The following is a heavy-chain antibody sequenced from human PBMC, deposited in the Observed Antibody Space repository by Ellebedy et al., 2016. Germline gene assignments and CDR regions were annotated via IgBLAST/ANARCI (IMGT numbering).Heavy chain of an antibody. D-gene: IGHD3-22*01. CDR1: GFSFSNYA. J-gene: IGHJ2*01. V-gene: IGHV3-23*01. Sequence: GGSLRLSCAASGFSFSNYAMSWVRQAPGKGLEWVSGISGSGGNTYYADSVKGRFTISRDNSKNTLYLQMNSLRAEDTAVYHCARNRNFYDSSGYCSNYWYFDLWGRGTLVTVSS. CDR3: ARNRNFYDSSGYCSNYWYFDL. CDR2: ISGSGGNT.